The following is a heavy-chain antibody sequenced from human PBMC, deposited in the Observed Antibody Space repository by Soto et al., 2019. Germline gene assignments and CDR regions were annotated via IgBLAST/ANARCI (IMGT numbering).Heavy chain of an antibody. J-gene: IGHJ6*02. D-gene: IGHD3-22*01. CDR3: AKEYYYDSSGFPSLYYYYYYGMDV. CDR1: GFTFSSYG. V-gene: IGHV3-30*18. CDR2: ISYDGSNK. Sequence: PGGSLRLSCAASGFTFSSYGMHWVRQAPGKGLEWVAVISYDGSNKYYADSVKGRFTISRDNSKNTLCLQMNSLRAEDTAVYYCAKEYYYDSSGFPSLYYYYYYGMDVWGQGTTVTVSS.